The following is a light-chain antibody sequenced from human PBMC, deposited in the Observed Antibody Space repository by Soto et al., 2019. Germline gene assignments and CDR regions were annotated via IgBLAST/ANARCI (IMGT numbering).Light chain of an antibody. Sequence: DIQMTQSPSTLSASVGDRVTITCRASQSISSWLAWYQQKPGKAPKLLIYKASSLGSGVPSRFSGSGSGTEFTLTISSLPPDDFATYYFQQYNSYFRFGPATKVDIK. CDR2: KAS. J-gene: IGKJ3*01. V-gene: IGKV1-5*03. CDR1: QSISSW. CDR3: QQYNSYFR.